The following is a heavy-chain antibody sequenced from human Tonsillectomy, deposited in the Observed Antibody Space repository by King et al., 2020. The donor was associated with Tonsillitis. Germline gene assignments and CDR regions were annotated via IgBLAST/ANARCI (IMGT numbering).Heavy chain of an antibody. CDR1: GFTFSTYW. Sequence: QLVQSGGGLVQPGGSLRLSCAASGFTFSTYWIHWVRQAPGKGLVWVSRIKTDGSGASYEDSVKGRFTVSGDNARNTVYLQMDSLGAEDTAEYYCARDPHGISGMHDAFDIWGQGTVVTVSS. CDR2: IKTDGSGA. CDR3: ARDPHGISGMHDAFDI. J-gene: IGHJ3*02. D-gene: IGHD3-3*01. V-gene: IGHV3-74*01.